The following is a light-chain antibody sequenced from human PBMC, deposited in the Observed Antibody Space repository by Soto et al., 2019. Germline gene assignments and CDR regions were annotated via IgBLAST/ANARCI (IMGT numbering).Light chain of an antibody. Sequence: QSLMTHPPSAPRSLGHSFTISFTGTISDVFGYNYVSWYQHHPGKAPKLIIYSVSKRSSEVPDRFSGSKSGNAASLTVSGLQAEDEADYYCSSYAGINNLVFGTWTKVPVL. J-gene: IGLJ1*01. V-gene: IGLV2-8*01. CDR1: ISDVFGYNY. CDR3: SSYAGINNLV. CDR2: SVS.